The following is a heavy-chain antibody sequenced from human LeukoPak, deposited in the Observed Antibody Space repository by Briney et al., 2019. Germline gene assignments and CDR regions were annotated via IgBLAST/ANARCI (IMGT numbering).Heavy chain of an antibody. Sequence: SETLSLTCTVSGGSISSSSYYWGWIRQPPGKGLEWIGSIYYSGSTYYNPSLKSRVTISVDTSKNQFSLKLSSVTAADTAVYYCASTRLNWNVFSSWGQGTLVTVSS. V-gene: IGHV4-39*07. CDR1: GGSISSSSYY. D-gene: IGHD1-1*01. CDR3: ASTRLNWNVFSS. CDR2: IYYSGST. J-gene: IGHJ4*02.